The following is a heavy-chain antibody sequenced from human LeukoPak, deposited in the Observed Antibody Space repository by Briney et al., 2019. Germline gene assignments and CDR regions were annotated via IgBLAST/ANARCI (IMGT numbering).Heavy chain of an antibody. D-gene: IGHD4-17*01. CDR1: GFTFSNYA. J-gene: IGHJ4*02. CDR3: ASSPPTVITVSYFDS. V-gene: IGHV3-23*01. Sequence: GGSLRLSCAASGFTFSNYAMSWVRQAPGKGLEWVSSISDTGASSYYADSVKGRFTICRDNSKNTLFLQMNSLRAEDTAVYYCASSPPTVITVSYFDSWGQGTLVPVSS. CDR2: ISDTGASS.